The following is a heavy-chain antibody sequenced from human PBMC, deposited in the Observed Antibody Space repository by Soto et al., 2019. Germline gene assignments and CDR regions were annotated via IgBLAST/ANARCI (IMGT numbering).Heavy chain of an antibody. Sequence: PGSSLRLSCAASGFTFSSYAMRWVRQAPGKGLEWVSAISGSGGSTYYADSVKGRFTISRDNSKNTLYLQMNSLRAEDTAVYYCEKMGTGVVVDACDIWGQGTMVTVSS. V-gene: IGHV3-23*01. J-gene: IGHJ3*02. CDR1: GFTFSSYA. CDR3: EKMGTGVVVDACDI. D-gene: IGHD2-8*02. CDR2: ISGSGGST.